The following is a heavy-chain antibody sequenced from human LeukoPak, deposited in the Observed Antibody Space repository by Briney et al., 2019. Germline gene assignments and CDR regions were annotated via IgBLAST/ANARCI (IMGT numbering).Heavy chain of an antibody. V-gene: IGHV5-51*01. Sequence: GESLKISCKGSGYSFTSYWIGWVRQMPGKGLEWMGIIYPGDSDTRYSPSFQGQVTISADKSISTAYLQWSSLKASDTAMYYCARRIRFGELTGAFDIWGQGTMVTVSS. CDR2: IYPGDSDT. CDR1: GYSFTSYW. CDR3: ARRIRFGELTGAFDI. D-gene: IGHD3-10*01. J-gene: IGHJ3*02.